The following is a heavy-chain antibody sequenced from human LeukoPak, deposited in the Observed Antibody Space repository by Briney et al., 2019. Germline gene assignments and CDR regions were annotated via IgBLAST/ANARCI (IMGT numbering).Heavy chain of an antibody. J-gene: IGHJ4*02. V-gene: IGHV1-69*06. CDR3: AKAPVTTCSGAYCYPFDY. Sequence: SLKVSCKASGGTFTSYAISWVRHAPGDGLEWMGGIIPIFGTANYAQKCQGRVTITADKSTSTAYMERSSLRYEDTAVYYCAKAPVTTCSGAYCYPFDYWSQGTLVTVSS. D-gene: IGHD2-15*01. CDR2: IIPIFGTA. CDR1: GGTFTSYA.